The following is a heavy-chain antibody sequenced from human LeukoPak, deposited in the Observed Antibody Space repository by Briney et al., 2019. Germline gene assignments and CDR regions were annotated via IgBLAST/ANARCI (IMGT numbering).Heavy chain of an antibody. J-gene: IGHJ1*01. CDR1: GFTFDDYG. CDR3: ARGPTRYYYDSSGYYYSEYFQH. V-gene: IGHV3-20*04. Sequence: GGSLRLSCAASGFTFDDYGMSWVRQAPGKGLEWVSGINWNGGSTGYADSVKGRFTISRGNAKNSLYLQMNSLRAEDTALYYCARGPTRYYYDSSGYYYSEYFQHWGQGTLVTVSS. D-gene: IGHD3-22*01. CDR2: INWNGGST.